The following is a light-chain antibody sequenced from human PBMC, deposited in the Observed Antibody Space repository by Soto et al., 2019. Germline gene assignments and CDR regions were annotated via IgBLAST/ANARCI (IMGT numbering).Light chain of an antibody. V-gene: IGKV1-6*01. CDR3: LQDFKYPRT. J-gene: IGKJ1*01. Sequence: AIQMXQSPSSLSASVGDRVTITCRASQDIRTELGWYQQKPGKAPRLLIYGTFSLQSGVPSRFSGSGSGTDFTLTISSLQPDDFATYYCLQDFKYPRTFGQGTKV. CDR1: QDIRTE. CDR2: GTF.